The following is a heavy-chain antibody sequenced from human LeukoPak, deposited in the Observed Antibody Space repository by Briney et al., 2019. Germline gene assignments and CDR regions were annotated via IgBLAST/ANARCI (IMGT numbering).Heavy chain of an antibody. J-gene: IGHJ4*02. V-gene: IGHV5-10-1*01. CDR3: ARLSKYYDFWSGPGGFDY. CDR2: IDPSDSYT. CDR1: GYSFTSHW. D-gene: IGHD3-3*01. Sequence: PGESLRISCKGSGYSFTSHWISWVRQMPGKGLEWMGRIDPSDSYTNYSPSFQGHVTISADKSISTAYLQWSSLKASDTAMYYCARLSKYYDFWSGPGGFDYWGQGTLVTVSS.